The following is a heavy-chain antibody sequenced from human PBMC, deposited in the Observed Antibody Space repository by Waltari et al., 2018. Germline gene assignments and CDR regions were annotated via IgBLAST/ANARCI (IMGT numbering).Heavy chain of an antibody. J-gene: IGHJ4*02. Sequence: QVQLQESGPGLVKPSETLSLNCTVSGGSIRSSYWSWIRQSPGKGLEWIGCIHYTGSTNYNSSLKSRLTISLDTSKDQFSLKLSSVTAADTAMYYCARNLGFGGLIGPFEHWGQGTLVTVSS. D-gene: IGHD3-16*01. V-gene: IGHV4-59*12. CDR2: IHYTGST. CDR3: ARNLGFGGLIGPFEH. CDR1: GGSIRSSY.